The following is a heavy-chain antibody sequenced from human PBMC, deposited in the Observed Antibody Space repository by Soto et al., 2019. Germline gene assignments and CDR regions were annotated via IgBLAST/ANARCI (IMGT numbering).Heavy chain of an antibody. V-gene: IGHV4-39*02. CDR2: LFYGGTT. D-gene: IGHD3-10*01. Sequence: QVQLQESGPGLVKPSETLSLTCTVSGGSISGYYWTWIRQPPGKGPEWVGSLFYGGTTDYNPSLKIRLTMSLDTSKNHFSLKLRSVTVADTSVYYCARLRGPAPAYLGQGTLVTASS. CDR1: GGSISGYY. J-gene: IGHJ4*02. CDR3: ARLRGPAPAY.